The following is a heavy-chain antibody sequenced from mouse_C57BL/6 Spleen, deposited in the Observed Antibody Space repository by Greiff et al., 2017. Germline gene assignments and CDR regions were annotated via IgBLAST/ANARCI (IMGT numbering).Heavy chain of an antibody. CDR2: IDPETGGT. V-gene: IGHV1-15*01. D-gene: IGHD1-3*01. CDR1: GYTFTDYE. CDR3: TREYNMNFDY. Sequence: QVQLQQSGAELVRPGASVTLSCKASGYTFTDYEMHWVKQTPVHGLEWIGAIDPETGGTAYNQKFKGKAILTADKSSSTAYMELRSLTSEDSAVYYCTREYNMNFDYWGQGTTLTVSS. J-gene: IGHJ2*01.